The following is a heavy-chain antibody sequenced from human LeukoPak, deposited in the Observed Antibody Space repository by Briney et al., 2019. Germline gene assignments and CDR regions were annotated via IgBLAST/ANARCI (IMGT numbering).Heavy chain of an antibody. D-gene: IGHD3-22*01. CDR1: GFTFSSYA. J-gene: IGHJ4*02. Sequence: GGSLRLSCAASGFTFSSYAMSWVRQAPGKGLEWVSAISGSGGSTYYADSVKGRFTISRDNSKNTLYLQMNSLRAEDTAVYYCAKDQYYYDSSGIYPQYYDYWGQGTLVTVSS. CDR3: AKDQYYYDSSGIYPQYYDY. V-gene: IGHV3-23*01. CDR2: ISGSGGST.